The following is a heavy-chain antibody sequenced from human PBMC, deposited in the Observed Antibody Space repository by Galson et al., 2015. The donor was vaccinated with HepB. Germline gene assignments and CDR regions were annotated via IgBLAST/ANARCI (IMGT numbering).Heavy chain of an antibody. CDR2: INNKGNT. D-gene: IGHD5-24*01. CDR1: GGSISSYY. J-gene: IGHJ4*02. V-gene: IGHV4-59*01. CDR3: ARGGDGYNYFDS. Sequence: TLSLTCTVSGGSISSYYWSWIRQPPGGGREWIGNINNKGNTNYNPSLKSRVTISEDTSKNQFSLNLASVTAPDTAVYYCARGGDGYNYFDSWGQGTLVIVSS.